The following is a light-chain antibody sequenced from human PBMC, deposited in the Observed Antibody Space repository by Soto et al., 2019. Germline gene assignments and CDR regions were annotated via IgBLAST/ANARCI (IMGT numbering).Light chain of an antibody. CDR2: SVD. V-gene: IGLV7-43*01. CDR3: LLYYGTAGV. CDR1: TGAVSSGNF. Sequence: QAVVTQEPSVTVSPGGTVTLTCASATGAVSSGNFPSWFQQKPGQPPRALIYSVDSKHSWTPARFSGSLLEGKAALTLSHVQPEDEAEYYFLLYYGTAGVSGSGTKVTLL. J-gene: IGLJ1*01.